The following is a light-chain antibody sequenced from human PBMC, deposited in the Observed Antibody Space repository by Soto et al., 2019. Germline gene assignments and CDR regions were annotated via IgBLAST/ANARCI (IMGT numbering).Light chain of an antibody. CDR2: SDN. J-gene: IGLJ2*01. V-gene: IGLV1-44*01. CDR1: SSNIGSNT. CDR3: AAWDDSLNGVV. Sequence: QSVLTQPPSASGTPGQRVTISCSGSSSNIGSNTVNWYQQLPGTAPKLLIHSDNQRPSGVPDRFSGSKSGSSASLAISGLQSEDEADYYCAAWDDSLNGVVIGGGTKVTVL.